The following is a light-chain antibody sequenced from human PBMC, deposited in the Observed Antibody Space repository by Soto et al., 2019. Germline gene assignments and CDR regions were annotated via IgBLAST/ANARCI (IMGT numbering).Light chain of an antibody. CDR2: GAS. Sequence: EIVLTQSPGTLSLAPGERATLSCRASQSVSSSYLAWDQQKPGQAPRLLIYGASSRATGIPDRFSGSGYGTDFTLTISRLEPEDFAVYYCQQYGSSPGTFGQGTKLEIK. J-gene: IGKJ2*01. CDR3: QQYGSSPGT. CDR1: QSVSSSY. V-gene: IGKV3-20*01.